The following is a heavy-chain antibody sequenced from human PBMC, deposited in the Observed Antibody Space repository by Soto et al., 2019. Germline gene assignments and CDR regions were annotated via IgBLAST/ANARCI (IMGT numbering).Heavy chain of an antibody. Sequence: SEPLALTGSVSGASITTYYWSWIRQPPGKGLEWIGSISYSGSTKYNPSLESRVMISLDTSKNQFSLRLTSVTAADTALYYCARDWDSSGLFDPWGQGALVTVSS. CDR1: GASITTYY. CDR2: ISYSGST. CDR3: ARDWDSSGLFDP. V-gene: IGHV4-59*01. D-gene: IGHD3-10*01. J-gene: IGHJ5*02.